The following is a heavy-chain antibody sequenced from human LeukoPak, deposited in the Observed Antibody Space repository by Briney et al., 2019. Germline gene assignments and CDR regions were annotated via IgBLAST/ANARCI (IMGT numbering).Heavy chain of an antibody. CDR2: IYSGGST. Sequence: GGSLRLSCAASGFTVSSNYMSWVRQAPGKGLEWVSVIYSGGSTYYADSVKGRFTISRDNSKNTLYLQMNSLRAEDTAVYYCARGTNFYYVWGDIRNSEINLDYGGQGTRATVS. D-gene: IGHD3-10*02. CDR1: GFTVSSNY. CDR3: ARGTNFYYVWGDIRNSEINLDY. V-gene: IGHV3-53*01. J-gene: IGHJ4*02.